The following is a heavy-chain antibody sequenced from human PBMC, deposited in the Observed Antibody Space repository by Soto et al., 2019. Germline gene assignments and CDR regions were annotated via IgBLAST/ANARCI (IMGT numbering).Heavy chain of an antibody. Sequence: LRLSCAASGYTFRSFTMNWVRQAPGKGLEWASTSSSNSAYIYYTDALRGRFTISRDNAKNSLHLQMNSLRAEDTAVYYCTRDASRDSSARGWFDPWGPGTLVTVSS. CDR2: SSSNSAYI. V-gene: IGHV3-21*01. CDR3: TRDASRDSSARGWFDP. CDR1: GYTFRSFT. D-gene: IGHD6-13*01. J-gene: IGHJ5*02.